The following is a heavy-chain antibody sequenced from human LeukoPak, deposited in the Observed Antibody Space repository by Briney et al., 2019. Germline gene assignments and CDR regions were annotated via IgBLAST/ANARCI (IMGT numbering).Heavy chain of an antibody. CDR1: NGSITNYY. V-gene: IGHV4-59*01. CDR3: ARGFGYSYGRGYDY. J-gene: IGHJ4*02. Sequence: PSETLSLTCTVSNGSITNYYWSWIRQPPGKGLEWIGYIYYSGSTNYNPSLKSRVTISVDTSKNQFSLRLTPVSAADTAVYYCARGFGYSYGRGYDYWGQGTLVTVSS. D-gene: IGHD5-18*01. CDR2: IYYSGST.